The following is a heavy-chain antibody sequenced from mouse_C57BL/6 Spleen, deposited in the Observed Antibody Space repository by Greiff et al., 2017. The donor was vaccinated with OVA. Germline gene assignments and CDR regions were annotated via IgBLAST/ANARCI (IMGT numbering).Heavy chain of an antibody. Sequence: EVQLQQSGPGLVKPGASVKLSCKASGYSFTGYYMNWVQQSPEKSLEWIGEINPSTGGTTYNQTFKARATLSVDKSSSPPYMQLKSLTSEDSAIYYCARRDYYDSISAMAYWGQGTSVTVSS. CDR2: INPSTGGT. V-gene: IGHV1-42*01. J-gene: IGHJ4*01. D-gene: IGHD1-1*01. CDR1: GYSFTGYY. CDR3: ARRDYYDSISAMAY.